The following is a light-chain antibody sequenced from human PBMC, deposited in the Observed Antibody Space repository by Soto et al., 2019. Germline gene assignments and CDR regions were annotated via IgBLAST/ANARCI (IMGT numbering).Light chain of an antibody. CDR2: DVS. J-gene: IGLJ2*01. V-gene: IGLV2-14*01. Sequence: QSVLTQPASVSGSPGQSITISCTGTSSDVGGYNYVSWYQQHPGKAPKLMIYDVSNRPSGVSNRFAGSKSGNTASLTISGLQAEDEADYYGSAYTSSSTLVGFGGGTKLTVL. CDR3: SAYTSSSTLVG. CDR1: SSDVGGYNY.